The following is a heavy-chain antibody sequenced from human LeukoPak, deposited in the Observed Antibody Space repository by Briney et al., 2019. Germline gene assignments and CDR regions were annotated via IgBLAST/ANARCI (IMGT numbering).Heavy chain of an antibody. J-gene: IGHJ4*02. V-gene: IGHV3-7*01. CDR1: GFAFSSYY. CDR2: IKPDGSEE. CDR3: VRGHYADY. Sequence: GGSLGLSCAASGFAFSSYYMNWVRQAPGKGLEWVANIKPDGSEENYVDSVRGRFTISRDNAKNSVYLQMNSLRADDTALYYCVRGHYADYTSQGTLVTVSS.